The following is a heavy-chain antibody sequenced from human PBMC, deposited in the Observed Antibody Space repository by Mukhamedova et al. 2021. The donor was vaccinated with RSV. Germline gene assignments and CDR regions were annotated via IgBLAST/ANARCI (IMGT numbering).Heavy chain of an antibody. CDR3: ARIYDSSGYYTYWYFDL. CDR2: IYYSGST. J-gene: IGHJ2*01. D-gene: IGHD3-22*01. V-gene: IGHV4-59*01. Sequence: GLEWIGYIYYSGSTNYNPSLKSRVTISVDTSKNQFSLKLSSVTAADTAVYYCARIYDSSGYYTYWYFDLWGRGTL.